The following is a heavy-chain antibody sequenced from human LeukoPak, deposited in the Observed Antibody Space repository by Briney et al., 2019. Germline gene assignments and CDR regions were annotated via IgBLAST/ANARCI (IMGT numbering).Heavy chain of an antibody. CDR1: GYTFTSYG. J-gene: IGHJ4*02. CDR3: AGGQRGYSYGYGSGY. V-gene: IGHV1-18*01. CDR2: ISAYNGNT. Sequence: ASVKVSCKASGYTFTSYGISWVRQAPGQGLEWMGWISAYNGNTNYAQKLQGRVTMTTDTSTSTAYMELRSLRSDDTAVYYCAGGQRGYSYGYGSGYWGQGTLVTVSS. D-gene: IGHD5-18*01.